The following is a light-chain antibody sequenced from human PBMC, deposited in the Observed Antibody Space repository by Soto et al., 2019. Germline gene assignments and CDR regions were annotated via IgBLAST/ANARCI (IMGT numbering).Light chain of an antibody. V-gene: IGLV3-1*01. J-gene: IGLJ1*01. CDR2: QDN. CDR3: QAWDSNTGHFV. CDR1: KLGDIY. Sequence: SYELTQPPSVSVSPGQTANITCSGDKLGDIYAYWYQQRPGQSPVVLIYQDNKRPSGIPERFSGSNSGNTATLTISGTQAMDEADYYCQAWDSNTGHFVFGTGTKVTVL.